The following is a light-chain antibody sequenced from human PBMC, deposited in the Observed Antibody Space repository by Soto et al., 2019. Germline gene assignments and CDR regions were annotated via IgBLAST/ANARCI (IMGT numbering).Light chain of an antibody. J-gene: IGKJ2*01. CDR1: QSISSY. V-gene: IGKV1-39*01. CDR3: LYT. Sequence: DIQMTHSPSYLSASVGDRVTITCRASQSISSYLNWYQQKPGKAPKLLIYAASSLQSGVPSRFSGSGSGTDFTLTISSLLFYNDTAYYELYTFC. CDR2: AAS.